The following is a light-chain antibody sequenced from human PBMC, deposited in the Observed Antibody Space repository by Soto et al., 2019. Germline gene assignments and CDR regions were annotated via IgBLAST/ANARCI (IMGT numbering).Light chain of an antibody. V-gene: IGKV1-5*03. CDR3: QLYSVYSSWT. Sequence: DIQMTQSPSALSASVGDRVTITCRASESISRWLAWYQQKPGKVPKLLTYQASSLESGVPSRFSGSGSRTEFTLTISSLQTEDFATYYCQLYSVYSSWTFGQGTKVDIK. CDR1: ESISRW. CDR2: QAS. J-gene: IGKJ1*01.